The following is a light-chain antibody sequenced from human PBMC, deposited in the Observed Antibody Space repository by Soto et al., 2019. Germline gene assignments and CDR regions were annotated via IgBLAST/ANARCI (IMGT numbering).Light chain of an antibody. J-gene: IGLJ2*01. Sequence: QLVLTQPPSVSEAPRQRVTISCSGSSSNIGNTAVKRYQQLPGKAPKLLIYYDDLLPSGGSDRFSGSKSGTSASLAISGLQSEDEADYYCVAWDDSLNGVVFGGGTKLTVL. V-gene: IGLV1-36*01. CDR3: VAWDDSLNGVV. CDR2: YDD. CDR1: SSNIGNTA.